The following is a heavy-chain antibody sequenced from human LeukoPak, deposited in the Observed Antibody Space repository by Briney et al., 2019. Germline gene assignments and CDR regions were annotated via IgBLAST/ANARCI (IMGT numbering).Heavy chain of an antibody. J-gene: IGHJ4*02. Sequence: SQTLSLTCAISGDSVSSNSAAWNWIRQSPSRGLKGLGRTYYRSKWYNDYAVSVKSRITINPDTSKNQLSLQLNSVTPEDTAVYYCARGVGTGIRGLITWGQGTLVTVSS. CDR2: TYYRSKWYN. CDR1: GDSVSSNSAA. D-gene: IGHD5-24*01. V-gene: IGHV6-1*01. CDR3: ARGVGTGIRGLIT.